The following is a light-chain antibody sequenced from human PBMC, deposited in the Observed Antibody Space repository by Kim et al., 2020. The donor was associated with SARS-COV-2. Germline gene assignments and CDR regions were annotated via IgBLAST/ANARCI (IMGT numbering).Light chain of an antibody. CDR3: QQDYNLPPT. CDR1: QSVSSYY. J-gene: IGKJ1*01. Sequence: EIVMTQSPATLSLSPGERATLSCRASQSVSSYYLSWYQQKPGQAPRLLIYGASIRASGIPARFSGSGSGTDFTLTISSLQPEDFAFYYCQQDYNLPPTFGQGTKVDI. V-gene: IGKV3D-7*01. CDR2: GAS.